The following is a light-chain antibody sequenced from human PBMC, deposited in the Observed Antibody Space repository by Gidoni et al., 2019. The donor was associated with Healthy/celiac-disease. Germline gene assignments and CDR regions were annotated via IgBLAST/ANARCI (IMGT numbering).Light chain of an antibody. J-gene: IGKJ1*01. CDR2: GAS. CDR1: HSVSSN. CDR3: QQYNNWPTWT. Sequence: EIVMTQSPATLSVSPGARATLSCRASHSVSSNLAWYQQKPGQAPRLLIYGASTRATGIPARFSGSGSGTEFTLTISSLQSEDFAVYYCQQYNNWPTWTFGQGTKVEIK. V-gene: IGKV3-15*01.